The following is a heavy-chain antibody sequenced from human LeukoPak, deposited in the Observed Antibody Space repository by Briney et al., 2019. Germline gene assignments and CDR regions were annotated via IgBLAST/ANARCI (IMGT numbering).Heavy chain of an antibody. V-gene: IGHV3-11*01. CDR1: GFTFSDYH. Sequence: GGSLRLSCAASGFTFSDYHMNWIRQAPGKGLEWVSYISPGGNTIYFADSVNGRFTLSRDSARNSLSLQMNSLTAEDTAVYYCAAGQDIAVAGPGGYLDYWGRGTLVTVSS. J-gene: IGHJ4*02. D-gene: IGHD6-19*01. CDR2: ISPGGNTI. CDR3: AAGQDIAVAGPGGYLDY.